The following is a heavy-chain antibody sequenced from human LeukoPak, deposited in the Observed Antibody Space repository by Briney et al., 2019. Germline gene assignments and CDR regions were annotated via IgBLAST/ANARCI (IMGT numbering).Heavy chain of an antibody. CDR2: IIPIFGTA. D-gene: IGHD6-19*01. CDR3: ARSMVRIAVAGSFDY. J-gene: IGHJ4*02. V-gene: IGHV1-69*05. Sequence: SVKVSCKASGGTFSSYAISWVRQAPGQGLEWMGRIIPIFGTANYAQKFQGRVTITTDESTSTAYMELSSLRSEDTAVYYCARSMVRIAVAGSFDYWGQGTLVTVSS. CDR1: GGTFSSYA.